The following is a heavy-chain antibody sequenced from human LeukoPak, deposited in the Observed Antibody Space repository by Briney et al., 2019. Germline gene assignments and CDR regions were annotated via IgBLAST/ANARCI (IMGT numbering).Heavy chain of an antibody. CDR3: ARGTYYDILTYWFDP. V-gene: IGHV4-59*01. D-gene: IGHD3-9*01. CDR1: GGSISSYY. CDR2: IYYSGST. J-gene: IGHJ5*02. Sequence: PSETLSLTCTVSGGSISSYYWSWLRQPPGKGLEWIGYIYYSGSTNYNPSLKSRVTISVDTSKNQFSLKLSSVTAADTAVYYCARGTYYDILTYWFDPWGQGTLVTVSS.